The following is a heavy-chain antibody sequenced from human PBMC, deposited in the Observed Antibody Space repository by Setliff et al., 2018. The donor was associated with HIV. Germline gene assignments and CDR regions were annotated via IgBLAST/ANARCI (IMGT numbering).Heavy chain of an antibody. J-gene: IGHJ4*02. D-gene: IGHD1-26*01. CDR1: GVSISGYY. Sequence: SETLSLTCTVSGVSISGYYWSWIRQNPGKGLEWIGYIYFSGSATYNPSLKSPVSISVDTSKNQFYLKLSSVTAADTAVYYCATHGAQWGQGTLVTVSS. V-gene: IGHV4-59*06. CDR3: ATHGAQ. CDR2: IYFSGSA.